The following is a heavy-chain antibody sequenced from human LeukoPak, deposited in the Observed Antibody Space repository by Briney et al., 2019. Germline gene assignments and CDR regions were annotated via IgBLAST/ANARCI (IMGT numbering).Heavy chain of an antibody. CDR3: AKVGSYDSSGSEYDAFDI. D-gene: IGHD3-22*01. CDR2: MNPNSGNT. V-gene: IGHV1-8*01. Sequence: ASVKVSCKASGYTFTSYDINWVRQATGQGLEWMGWMNPNSGNTGYAQKFQGRVTMTRNTSISTAYMELSSLRSEDTAVYYCAKVGSYDSSGSEYDAFDIWGQGTMVTVSS. CDR1: GYTFTSYD. J-gene: IGHJ3*02.